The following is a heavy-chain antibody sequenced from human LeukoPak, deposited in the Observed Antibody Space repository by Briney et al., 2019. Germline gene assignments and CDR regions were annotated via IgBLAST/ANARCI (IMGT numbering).Heavy chain of an antibody. CDR2: ISGSGGNT. CDR1: GGSISSGDYY. V-gene: IGHV3-23*01. CDR3: ARYCTSSIRCSLTYGMDV. J-gene: IGHJ6*02. Sequence: ETLSLTCTVSGGSISSGDYYWSWVRQAPGKGLEWVSAISGSGGNTYYADSVKGRFAISRDNSKSTLYLQMNNVRAEDTSLYSCARYCTSSIRCSLTYGMDVWGQGTTVTVSS. D-gene: IGHD2-8*01.